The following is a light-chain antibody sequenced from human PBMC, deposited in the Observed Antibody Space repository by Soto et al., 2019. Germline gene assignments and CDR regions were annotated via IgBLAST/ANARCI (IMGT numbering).Light chain of an antibody. CDR2: DAS. Sequence: DIQMTQSPSALSASVGDRVTLTCRASQAIRSSLAWYQQKPGRIPTLLIYDASTLQSGVPSRFSDSGSGTDFTLTINGLQPEDVATYFCQKYDDAPLTFGPGTKVDLK. CDR1: QAIRSS. J-gene: IGKJ3*01. V-gene: IGKV1-27*01. CDR3: QKYDDAPLT.